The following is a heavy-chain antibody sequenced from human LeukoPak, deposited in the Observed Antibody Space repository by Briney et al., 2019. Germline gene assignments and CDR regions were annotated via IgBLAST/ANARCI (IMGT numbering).Heavy chain of an antibody. Sequence: EASVKVSCKASGYTFTSYGISWVRQAPGQGLEWMGWISAYNGNTNYAQKLQGRVTMTTDTSTSTAYMELRSLRSEDTAVYYCARREALLWFGEPWGSDWFDPWGQGTLVTVSS. D-gene: IGHD3-10*01. CDR3: ARREALLWFGEPWGSDWFDP. CDR2: ISAYNGNT. J-gene: IGHJ5*02. CDR1: GYTFTSYG. V-gene: IGHV1-18*01.